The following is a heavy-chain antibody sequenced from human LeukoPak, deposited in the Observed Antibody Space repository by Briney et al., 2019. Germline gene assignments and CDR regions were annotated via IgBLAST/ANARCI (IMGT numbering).Heavy chain of an antibody. CDR3: ARQYSSGWIYYYGLDV. CDR1: VDSVSSNSAA. Sequence: SQTLSLTCAISVDSVSSNSAAWNWSRQSPSRGLEWLGRTYYRSKWYNDYAVSVKSRITINPDTSKNQVSLQLKSVTPQDTAVYYCARQYSSGWIYYYGLDVWGKGTTVTVSS. J-gene: IGHJ6*04. V-gene: IGHV6-1*01. CDR2: TYYRSKWYN. D-gene: IGHD6-25*01.